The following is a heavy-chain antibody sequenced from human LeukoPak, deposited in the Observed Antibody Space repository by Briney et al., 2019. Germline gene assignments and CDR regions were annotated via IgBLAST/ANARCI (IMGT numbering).Heavy chain of an antibody. CDR1: GLAFGSYA. CDR3: AKAYYDFWRSAFDI. D-gene: IGHD3-3*01. Sequence: GGSLRLSCAASGLAFGSYAMSWVRQAPGKGLEWVSAIGSRGGSTYYADSVRGRFTISRDNSKNTLYLQMNSLGAEDTAVYYCAKAYYDFWRSAFDIWGQGTMVTVSS. V-gene: IGHV3-23*01. CDR2: IGSRGGST. J-gene: IGHJ3*02.